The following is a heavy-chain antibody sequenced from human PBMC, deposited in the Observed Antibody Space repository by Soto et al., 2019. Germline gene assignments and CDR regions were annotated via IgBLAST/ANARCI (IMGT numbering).Heavy chain of an antibody. CDR3: SKRTSGTMCGESDY. V-gene: IGHV1-18*04. J-gene: IGHJ4*02. Sequence: QVQVMQSGAEVKKPGDSVKVSCKTSGYIFSDYGINWVRQAPGHGLEWMGWISGYSGNANLAQKFQGIVTMTTDKAMCTAYMLLRGLRSDDTAIYYCSKRTSGTMCGESDYWGQVTLVTVSS. CDR2: ISGYSGNA. CDR1: GYIFSDYG. D-gene: IGHD3-10*02.